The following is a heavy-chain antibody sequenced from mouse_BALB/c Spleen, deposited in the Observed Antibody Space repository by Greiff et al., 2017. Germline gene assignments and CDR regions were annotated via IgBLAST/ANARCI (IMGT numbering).Heavy chain of an antibody. CDR2: ISSGSSTI. CDR1: GFTFSSFG. J-gene: IGHJ4*01. CDR3: ARKKGAMDY. Sequence: EVMLVESGGGLVQPGGSRKLSCAASGFTFSSFGMHWVRQAPEQGLEWVAYISSGSSTIYYADTVKGRFTISRDNPKNTLFLQMTSLRSEDTAMYYYARKKGAMDYWGQGTSVTVSS. V-gene: IGHV5-17*02.